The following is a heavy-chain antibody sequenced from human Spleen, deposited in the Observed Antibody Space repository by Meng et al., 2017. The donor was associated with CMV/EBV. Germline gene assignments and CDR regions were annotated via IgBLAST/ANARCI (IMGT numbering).Heavy chain of an antibody. CDR1: GYTFSGYY. CDR3: ARGDYGDYSGVDY. V-gene: IGHV1-2*02. D-gene: IGHD4-17*01. Sequence: ASVKVSCKASGYTFSGYYMHWVRQAPGQGLEWMGWINPNSGGTNYAQKFQGRVTMTRDTSISTAYMELSRLRSDDTAVYYCARGDYGDYSGVDYWGQGTLVTVSS. J-gene: IGHJ4*02. CDR2: INPNSGGT.